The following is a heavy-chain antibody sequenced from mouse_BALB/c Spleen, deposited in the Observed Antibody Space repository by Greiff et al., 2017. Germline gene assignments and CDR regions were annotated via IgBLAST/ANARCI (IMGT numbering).Heavy chain of an antibody. CDR1: GFTFSSYA. D-gene: IGHD2-1*01. Sequence: EVMLVESGGGLVKPGGSLKLSCAASGFTFSSYAMSWVRQSPEKRLEWVAEISSGGSYTYYPDTVTGRFTISRDNAKNTLYLEMSSLRSEDTAMYYCARNLLWSYWYFDVWGAGTTVTVSS. CDR2: ISSGGSYT. J-gene: IGHJ1*01. CDR3: ARNLLWSYWYFDV. V-gene: IGHV5-9-4*01.